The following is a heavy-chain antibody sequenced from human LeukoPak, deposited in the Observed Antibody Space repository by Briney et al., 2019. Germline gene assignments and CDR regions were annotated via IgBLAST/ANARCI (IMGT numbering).Heavy chain of an antibody. V-gene: IGHV4-59*08. J-gene: IGHJ4*02. CDR2: IYYSGST. CDR3: ARRGSYKPFDY. CDR1: GGSISSHY. Sequence: SETLSLTCTVSGGSISSHYWSWIRQPPGKGLEWIGYIYYSGSTNYNPSLKSRVTISVDTSKNQFSLKLSSVTAADTAVYYCARRGSYKPFDYWGQGTLVTVSS. D-gene: IGHD1-26*01.